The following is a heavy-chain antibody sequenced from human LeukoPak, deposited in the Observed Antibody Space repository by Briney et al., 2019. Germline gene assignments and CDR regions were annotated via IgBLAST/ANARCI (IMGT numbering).Heavy chain of an antibody. Sequence: ASVKVSCKASGYTFTSYYMYWVRQAPGQGLEWMGIINPSGGSTSYAQKFQGRVTMTRDTSTSTVYMELSSLRSEDTAVYYCAIEWFHREIDYWGQGTLVIVSS. J-gene: IGHJ4*02. CDR3: AIEWFHREIDY. CDR1: GYTFTSYY. CDR2: INPSGGST. D-gene: IGHD3-22*01. V-gene: IGHV1-46*01.